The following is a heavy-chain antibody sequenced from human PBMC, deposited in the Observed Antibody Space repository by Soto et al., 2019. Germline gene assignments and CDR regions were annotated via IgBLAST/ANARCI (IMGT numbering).Heavy chain of an antibody. J-gene: IGHJ6*03. CDR3: ARGRMTTLVYYYMDV. V-gene: IGHV4-34*01. CDR2: INHSGST. Sequence: SETLSLTCAVYGGSFSGYYWSWIRQPPGKGLEWIGEINHSGSTNYNPSLKSRVTISVDTSKNQFSLKLSSVTAADTAVYYCARGRMTTLVYYYMDVWGKGTTVTVSS. CDR1: GGSFSGYY. D-gene: IGHD4-4*01.